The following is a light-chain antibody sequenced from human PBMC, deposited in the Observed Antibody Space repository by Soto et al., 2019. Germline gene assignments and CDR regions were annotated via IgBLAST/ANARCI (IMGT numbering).Light chain of an antibody. Sequence: DIVMTQSPDSLAVSLGERATINCKSSQSLLYSSNNRNYLAWYQQKPGQPPKLLIYWASTRESGVPDRFSGGGSGTDFTLTISSLQAEDVAVYYCQQYYSTPYTFGQGTKLEIK. CDR2: WAS. V-gene: IGKV4-1*01. J-gene: IGKJ2*01. CDR1: QSLLYSSNNRNY. CDR3: QQYYSTPYT.